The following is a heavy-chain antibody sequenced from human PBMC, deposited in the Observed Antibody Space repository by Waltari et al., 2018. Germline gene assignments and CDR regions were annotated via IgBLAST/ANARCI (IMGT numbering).Heavy chain of an antibody. Sequence: QVQLQQWGAGLLKPSETLSLTCAVYGGSFSGYYWSWIRQPPGKGLEWIGEINRRGRTNDNPSLKSRGTISVDTSKNQFSLKLSSVTAADTAVYYWASSYSSGWYSIGYFDLWGRGTLVTVSS. J-gene: IGHJ2*01. V-gene: IGHV4-34*01. CDR1: GGSFSGYY. CDR3: ASSYSSGWYSIGYFDL. D-gene: IGHD6-19*01. CDR2: INRRGRT.